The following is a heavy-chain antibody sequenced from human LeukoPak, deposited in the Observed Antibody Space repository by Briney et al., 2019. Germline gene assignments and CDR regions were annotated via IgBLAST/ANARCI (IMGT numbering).Heavy chain of an antibody. V-gene: IGHV4-39*07. CDR1: GGSISSSSYY. J-gene: IGHJ5*02. CDR3: ARVLVRGAAGFDP. Sequence: SETLSLTCTVSGGSISSSSYYWGWIRQPPGKGLEWIGSIYYSGSTYYNPSLKSRVTISVDTSKNQFSLKLSSVTAADTAVYYCARVLVRGAAGFDPWGQGTLVTVSS. D-gene: IGHD3-10*01. CDR2: IYYSGST.